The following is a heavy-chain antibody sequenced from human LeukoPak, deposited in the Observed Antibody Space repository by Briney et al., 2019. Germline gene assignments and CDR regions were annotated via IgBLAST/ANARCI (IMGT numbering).Heavy chain of an antibody. D-gene: IGHD6-19*01. J-gene: IGHJ5*02. CDR3: ARGGGSGWYSSENWFDP. V-gene: IGHV1-69*06. Sequence: SVKVSCKASGGTFSRHAISWVRQAPGQGLEWMGGIVPIFGTANYAQKFQGRVTIIADKSTSTAYMELSSLRSEDTAVYYCARGGGSGWYSSENWFDPWGQGTLVTVSS. CDR2: IVPIFGTA. CDR1: GGTFSRHA.